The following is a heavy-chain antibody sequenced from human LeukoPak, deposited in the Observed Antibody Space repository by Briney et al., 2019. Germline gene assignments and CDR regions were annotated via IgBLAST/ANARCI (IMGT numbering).Heavy chain of an antibody. J-gene: IGHJ4*02. CDR1: GFTFANQA. V-gene: IGHV3-23*01. CDR3: AREWGPIAVSGGPGY. Sequence: GGSLRLSCEVSGFTFANQAMSWVRQAPGKGLEWISGISASGHYTYNADSVKGRFTISRDNSKNTLYLQMTSLRAEDTALYYCAREWGPIAVSGGPGYWGQGALVTVSS. D-gene: IGHD6-19*01. CDR2: ISASGHYT.